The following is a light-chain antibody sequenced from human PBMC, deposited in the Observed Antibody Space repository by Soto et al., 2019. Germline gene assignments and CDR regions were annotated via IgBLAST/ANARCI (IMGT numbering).Light chain of an antibody. V-gene: IGKV1-5*01. CDR3: QQYNSH. CDR1: QSISSW. J-gene: IGKJ4*01. Sequence: DIQMTQSPSTLSASVGDRVTITCRASQSISSWLAWYQQKPGKAPKLLIYDASSLESGVPSRFSGSGSGTEFTLTISSLQPDDFATYYRQQYNSHFGGRTKVEIK. CDR2: DAS.